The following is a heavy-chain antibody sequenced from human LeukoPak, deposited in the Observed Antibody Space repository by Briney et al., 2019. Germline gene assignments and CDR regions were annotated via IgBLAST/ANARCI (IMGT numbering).Heavy chain of an antibody. CDR3: ARGLSRGVVKRTYFDY. V-gene: IGHV1-69*04. CDR2: IIPILGIA. J-gene: IGHJ4*02. D-gene: IGHD2-15*01. CDR1: GGTFSSYA. Sequence: ASVKVSCKASGGTFSSYAISWVRQAPGQGLEWMGRIIPILGIANYAQKFQGRVTITADKSTSTAYMELSSLRSEDTAVYYCARGLSRGVVKRTYFDYWGQGTLVTVSS.